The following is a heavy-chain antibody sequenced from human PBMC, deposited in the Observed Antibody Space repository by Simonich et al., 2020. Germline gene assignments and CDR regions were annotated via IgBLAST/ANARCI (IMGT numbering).Heavy chain of an antibody. CDR2: NNPNGGGT. V-gene: IGHV1-2*02. CDR3: ARVRFEAFDI. J-gene: IGHJ3*02. Sequence: QVQLVQSGAEVKKPGASVKVSCKASGYTFTGYYMHWVRQAPGQGLEWRGWNNPNGGGTNDAQKFQGRVTMTRDTSISTAYMELSRLRSDDTAVYYCARVRFEAFDIWGQGTMVTVSS. CDR1: GYTFTGYY.